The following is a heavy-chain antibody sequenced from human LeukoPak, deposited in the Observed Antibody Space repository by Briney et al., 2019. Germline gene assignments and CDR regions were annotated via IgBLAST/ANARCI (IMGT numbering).Heavy chain of an antibody. Sequence: GASVKVSCKASGYTFTSYDINWVRQATGRGLEWMGWMNPNSGNTGYAQKFQGRVTMTRNTSISTAYMELSSLRSEDTAVYYCARGLGYSGASYYFDYWGQGTLVTVSS. CDR3: ARGLGYSGASYYFDY. J-gene: IGHJ4*02. D-gene: IGHD6-25*01. CDR2: MNPNSGNT. CDR1: GYTFTSYD. V-gene: IGHV1-8*01.